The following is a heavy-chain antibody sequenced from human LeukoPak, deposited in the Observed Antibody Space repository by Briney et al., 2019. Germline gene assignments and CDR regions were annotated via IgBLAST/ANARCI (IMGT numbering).Heavy chain of an antibody. CDR2: ISYDGSKK. CDR3: AKELKPMIVVADLFDY. Sequence: GGSLRLSCAASGFTFSTYGMHWVRQTPGKGLEWVALISYDGSKKYYADSVKGRFTISRDNSKNTLYLQMNSLRPEDTAVYYCAKELKPMIVVADLFDYWGQGTLVTVSS. D-gene: IGHD3-22*01. V-gene: IGHV3-30*18. CDR1: GFTFSTYG. J-gene: IGHJ4*02.